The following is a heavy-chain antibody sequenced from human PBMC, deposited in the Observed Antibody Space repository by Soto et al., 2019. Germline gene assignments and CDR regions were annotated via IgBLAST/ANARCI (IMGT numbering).Heavy chain of an antibody. J-gene: IGHJ4*02. CDR2: IIPILGIA. Sequence: QVQLVQSGAEVKKPGSSVKVSCKASGGTFSSYTISWVRQAPGQGLEWMGRIIPILGIANYAQKFQGRVTITADKSTSAVYMELSSLRSEDTAVYYCVRGSRPWLSGGGIAYWGAGTLVTVSS. CDR3: VRGSRPWLSGGGIAY. D-gene: IGHD1-26*01. V-gene: IGHV1-69*02. CDR1: GGTFSSYT.